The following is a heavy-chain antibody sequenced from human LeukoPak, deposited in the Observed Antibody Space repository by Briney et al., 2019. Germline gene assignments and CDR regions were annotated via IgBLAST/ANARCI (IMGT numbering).Heavy chain of an antibody. J-gene: IGHJ5*02. CDR2: IYWDDDK. Sequence: SGPTLVKPTQTLTLTCTFSGFSLSTSGVGVGWIRQPPGKALEWLALIYWDDDKRYSPSQKSRLTITKDTSKNQVVLTMTNMDPVDTATYYCARLIAAAGRDWFDPWGQGTLVTVSS. CDR1: GFSLSTSGVG. D-gene: IGHD6-13*01. CDR3: ARLIAAAGRDWFDP. V-gene: IGHV2-5*02.